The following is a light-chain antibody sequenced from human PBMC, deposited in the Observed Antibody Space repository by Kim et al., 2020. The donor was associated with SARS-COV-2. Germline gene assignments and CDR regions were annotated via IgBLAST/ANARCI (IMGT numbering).Light chain of an antibody. CDR3: QRYDTYPYT. J-gene: IGKJ2*01. CDR1: QSIGSW. Sequence: DIQMTQSPSTLSASVGDRVTITCRASQSIGSWLAWYQQRPGKAPKLLIYKASTLESGVPSRFSGSGSGTEFTLTISSLQPDDFATFYCQRYDTYPYTFGQGTKLEIK. CDR2: KAS. V-gene: IGKV1-5*03.